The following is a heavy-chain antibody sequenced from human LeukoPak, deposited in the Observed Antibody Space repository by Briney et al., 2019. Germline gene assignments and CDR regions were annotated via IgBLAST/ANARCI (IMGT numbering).Heavy chain of an antibody. CDR1: GFTFSSYA. CDR3: ARVRGYLSPSRGSWDAFDI. CDR2: ISYDGSNK. Sequence: GRSLRLSCAASGFTFSSYAMHWVRQAPGKGLEWVAVISYDGSNKYYADSVKGRFTISRDNSKNTLYLQMNSLRAEDTAVYYCARVRGYLSPSRGSWDAFDIWGQGTMVTVSS. D-gene: IGHD1-1*01. V-gene: IGHV3-30-3*01. J-gene: IGHJ3*02.